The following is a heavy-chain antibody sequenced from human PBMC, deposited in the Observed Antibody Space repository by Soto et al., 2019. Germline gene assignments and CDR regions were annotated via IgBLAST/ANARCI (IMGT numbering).Heavy chain of an antibody. CDR3: ARQGSWPYYYYALDV. Sequence: QVQLVQSGPEVRKPGASVKVSCEASGYTFTTSGISWVRQVPGQGLEWMGWISTYNGDTNSAQNFQGRVLMTADTSTGTAYMELMSLKSDDTAVYYCARQGSWPYYYYALDVWGQGTIVTVSS. D-gene: IGHD1-26*01. V-gene: IGHV1-18*01. CDR1: GYTFTTSG. CDR2: ISTYNGDT. J-gene: IGHJ6*02.